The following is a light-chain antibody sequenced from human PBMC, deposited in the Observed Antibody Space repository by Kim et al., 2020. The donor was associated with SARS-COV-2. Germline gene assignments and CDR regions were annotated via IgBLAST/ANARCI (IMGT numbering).Light chain of an antibody. Sequence: VSPGQTARITCSGDALPKQYAYWYQQKPGQAPVLVIYKDSERPSGIPERFSGSSSGTTVTLTISGVQAEDEADYYCQSADSSDWVFGGGTQLTVL. CDR1: ALPKQY. J-gene: IGLJ3*02. CDR2: KDS. CDR3: QSADSSDWV. V-gene: IGLV3-25*03.